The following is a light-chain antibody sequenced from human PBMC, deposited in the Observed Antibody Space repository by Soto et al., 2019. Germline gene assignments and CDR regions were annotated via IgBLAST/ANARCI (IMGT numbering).Light chain of an antibody. J-gene: IGKJ1*01. CDR3: QHYNSYSEA. V-gene: IGKV1-5*03. CDR1: QTISSW. CDR2: KAS. Sequence: DIQMTQSPSTLSGSVGDRVTITCWASQTISSWLAWYQQKPGKAPKLLIYKASTLKSGVPSRFSGSGSGTEFTRTISSLQPDDCATYYCQHYNSYSEAFGQGTKVELK.